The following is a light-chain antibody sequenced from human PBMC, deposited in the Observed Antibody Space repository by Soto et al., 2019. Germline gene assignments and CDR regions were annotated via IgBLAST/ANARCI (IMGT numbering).Light chain of an antibody. J-gene: IGLJ1*01. CDR3: SSYTSSNTYA. CDR1: SSDVGAYKY. Sequence: QSALTQPASVSGSPGQSITISCTGNSSDVGAYKYVSWYQHHPGKVHQLMIYDVSNRPSGVSDRFSGSKSGNTASLTISGLQAEDEADYYCSSYTSSNTYAFGTGTKVTVL. V-gene: IGLV2-14*03. CDR2: DVS.